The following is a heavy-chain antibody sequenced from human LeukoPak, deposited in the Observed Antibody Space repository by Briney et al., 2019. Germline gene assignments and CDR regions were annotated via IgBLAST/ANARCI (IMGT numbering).Heavy chain of an antibody. CDR1: GFTFSSHA. Sequence: GGSLRLSCAASGFTFSSHAMSWVRQAPGKGLEWVSAISGSGGSTYYADSVKGRFTISRDNSKNTLYLQLNSLRAEDTAVYYCAKDKYSPNINNWFDPWGQGTLVTVSS. J-gene: IGHJ5*02. D-gene: IGHD5-18*01. V-gene: IGHV3-23*01. CDR3: AKDKYSPNINNWFDP. CDR2: ISGSGGST.